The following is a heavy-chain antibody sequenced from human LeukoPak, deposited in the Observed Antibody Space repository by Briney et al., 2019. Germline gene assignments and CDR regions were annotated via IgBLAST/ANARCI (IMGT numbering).Heavy chain of an antibody. CDR3: ARDWYYDSSGYYHYTQILFDY. Sequence: GASVKVSCKASGYTFTSYYMHWVRQAPGRGLEWMGIINPSGGSTSYAQKFQGRVTMTRDMSTSTVYMELSSLRSEDTAVYYCARDWYYDSSGYYHYTQILFDYWGQGTLVTVSS. V-gene: IGHV1-46*01. D-gene: IGHD3-22*01. CDR1: GYTFTSYY. J-gene: IGHJ4*02. CDR2: INPSGGST.